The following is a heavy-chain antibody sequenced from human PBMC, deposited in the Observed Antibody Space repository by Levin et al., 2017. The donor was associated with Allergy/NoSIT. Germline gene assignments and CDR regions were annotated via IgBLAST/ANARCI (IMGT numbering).Heavy chain of an antibody. Sequence: GESLKISCAGSGFTFSDHYMDWVRQAPGKGLEWVGRTRDKAKSYTTEYAPSVKGRFTISRDDSKKSLYLQMNSLKTEDTAVYYRVRGASGTYKYQYGMDVWGQGTTVTVSS. CDR1: GFTFSDHY. CDR3: VRGASGTYKYQYGMDV. D-gene: IGHD3-10*01. J-gene: IGHJ6*02. V-gene: IGHV3-72*01. CDR2: TRDKAKSYTT.